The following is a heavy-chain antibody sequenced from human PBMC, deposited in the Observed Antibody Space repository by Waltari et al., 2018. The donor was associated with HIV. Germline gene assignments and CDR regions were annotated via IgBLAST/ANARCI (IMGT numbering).Heavy chain of an antibody. CDR2: VYQSGIP. CDR1: GISSSIPLYP. J-gene: IGHJ4*01. Sequence: QLPLEESGPGVVTPAETLSLTCTVYGISSSIPLYPWGWIRQRPGKGLEWIGNVYQSGIPYYSPSLQSRVTISLDPPKNQFSLKVTSVAAADTAVYYCARLPKARGVAVDFWGHGTLVTVSS. CDR3: ARLPKARGVAVDF. D-gene: IGHD3-10*01. V-gene: IGHV4-39*01.